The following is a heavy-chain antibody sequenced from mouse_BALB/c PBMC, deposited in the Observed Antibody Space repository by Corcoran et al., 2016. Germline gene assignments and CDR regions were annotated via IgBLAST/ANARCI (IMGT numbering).Heavy chain of an antibody. D-gene: IGHD3-3*01. J-gene: IGHJ4*01. Sequence: EVQLQPSGPELVTPGASVKISCNTSCYTFTEYTMHWVKQSHGKSLEWIGGINPNNGGSSYNQKFKGKATLTVYKSSSTAYMELRSLTSEDSAVYYCARGGTGAMDYGGQGTSVSVSS. CDR1: CYTFTEYT. CDR2: INPNNGGS. V-gene: IGHV1-22*01. CDR3: ARGGTGAMDY.